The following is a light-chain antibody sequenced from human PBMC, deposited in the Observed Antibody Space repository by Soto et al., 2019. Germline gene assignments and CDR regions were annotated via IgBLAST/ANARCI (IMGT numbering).Light chain of an antibody. V-gene: IGLV1-40*01. J-gene: IGLJ3*02. CDR2: GNS. Sequence: QSELTQPPSVSGAPGQRVTISCTGSSSNIGAGYDVHWYQQLPGTAPKLLIYGNSNRPSGVPDRFSGSKSGTSASLAITGLQAEDEADYYCQSYDSSLSGLWVFGGGTKLTVL. CDR3: QSYDSSLSGLWV. CDR1: SSNIGAGYD.